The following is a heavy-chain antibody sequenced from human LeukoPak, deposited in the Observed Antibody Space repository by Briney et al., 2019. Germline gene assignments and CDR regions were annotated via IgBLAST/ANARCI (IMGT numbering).Heavy chain of an antibody. V-gene: IGHV1-8*01. CDR1: GYTFTSYD. CDR2: MNPNSGNT. Sequence: ASVKVSCKASGYTFTSYDINWVRQATGQGLEWMGWMNPNSGNTGYAQKFQGRATMTRNTSISTAYMELSSLRSEDTAVYYCARGGWKQLWRPIDYWGQGTLVTVSS. CDR3: ARGGWKQLWRPIDY. J-gene: IGHJ4*02. D-gene: IGHD5-18*01.